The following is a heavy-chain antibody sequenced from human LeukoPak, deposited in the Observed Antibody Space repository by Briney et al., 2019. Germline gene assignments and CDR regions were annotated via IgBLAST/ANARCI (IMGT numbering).Heavy chain of an antibody. CDR3: ARGHDYGDANWFDP. CDR2: IYYSGST. J-gene: IGHJ5*02. Sequence: PSETLSLTCTVSGGSISSYYWSWIRQPPGKGLEWIGYIYYSGSTNYNPSLKSRVTISVDTSKNQFSLKLSSVTAADTAVYYCARGHDYGDANWFDPWGQGTLVTVPS. V-gene: IGHV4-59*01. D-gene: IGHD4-17*01. CDR1: GGSISSYY.